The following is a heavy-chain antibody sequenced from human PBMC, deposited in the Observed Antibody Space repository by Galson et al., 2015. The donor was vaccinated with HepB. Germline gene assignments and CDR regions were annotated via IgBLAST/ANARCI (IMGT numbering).Heavy chain of an antibody. Sequence: SLRLSCAASGFTFSTYSMNWVRQAPGKGLEWVSSISSSSSYIFYADSVKGRFTISRDNAKNSLYLQMNSLRAEDTAVYHCASLPFTFGGPHWGQGTLVTVSS. CDR1: GFTFSTYS. D-gene: IGHD3-16*01. J-gene: IGHJ1*01. CDR3: ASLPFTFGGPH. V-gene: IGHV3-21*01. CDR2: ISSSSSYI.